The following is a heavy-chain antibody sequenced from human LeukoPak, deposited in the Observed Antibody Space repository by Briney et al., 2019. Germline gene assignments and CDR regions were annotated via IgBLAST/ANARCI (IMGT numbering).Heavy chain of an antibody. CDR1: GFTFSRHW. J-gene: IGHJ6*02. CDR3: ATGWGGVTGYYYDMDV. CDR2: IKEDGSEK. D-gene: IGHD3-16*01. V-gene: IGHV3-7*01. Sequence: GGSLRLSCAASGFTFSRHWMSWVRQAPGKGLEWVAHIKEDGSEKYYVDSVKGRFTISRDNAQNSLYLQMNSLRAEDTAVYYCATGWGGVTGYYYDMDVWGQGTAVTVSS.